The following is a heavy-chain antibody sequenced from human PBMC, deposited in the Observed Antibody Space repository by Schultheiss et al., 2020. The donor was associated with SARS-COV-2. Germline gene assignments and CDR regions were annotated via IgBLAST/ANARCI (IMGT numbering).Heavy chain of an antibody. CDR2: IYTSGST. V-gene: IGHV4-4*07. CDR1: GGSISSYY. Sequence: SQTLSLTCTVSGGSISSYYWSWIRQPAGKGLEWIGRIYTSGSTNYNPSLKSRVTISVDTSKNQFSLKLSSVTAADTAVYYCARDVNTDPYSSSWSGGMDVWGQGTTVTVSS. D-gene: IGHD6-13*01. CDR3: ARDVNTDPYSSSWSGGMDV. J-gene: IGHJ6*02.